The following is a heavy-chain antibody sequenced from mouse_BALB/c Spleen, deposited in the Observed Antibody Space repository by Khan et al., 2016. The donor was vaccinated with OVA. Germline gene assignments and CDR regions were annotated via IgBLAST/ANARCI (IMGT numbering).Heavy chain of an antibody. D-gene: IGHD2-4*01. Sequence: QVQLQQSGPGLVQPSQRLSITCTVSGFSLTTYGVHWVRQSPGKGWEWLGVIWSGGSTDYKAAFISRLSISKDSSKSQVFFKMNSLQVNDTAIYYCARNYDYGEGLAYWGQGTLVTVSA. J-gene: IGHJ3*01. CDR2: IWSGGST. V-gene: IGHV2-2*02. CDR1: GFSLTTYG. CDR3: ARNYDYGEGLAY.